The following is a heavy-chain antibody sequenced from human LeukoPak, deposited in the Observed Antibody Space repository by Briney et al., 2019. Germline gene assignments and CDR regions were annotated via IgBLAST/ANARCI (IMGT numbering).Heavy chain of an antibody. CDR2: IYSGGST. Sequence: PGGSLRLSCAASGFTVSLYYVSWVRQAPGKGLEWVSVIYSGGSTYYADSVKGRFIISRDNSKDTLYLQMNSLRVEDTAVYYCARDGQRLAPYAMDVWGQGTTITVSS. V-gene: IGHV3-53*01. D-gene: IGHD6-25*01. J-gene: IGHJ6*02. CDR3: ARDGQRLAPYAMDV. CDR1: GFTVSLYY.